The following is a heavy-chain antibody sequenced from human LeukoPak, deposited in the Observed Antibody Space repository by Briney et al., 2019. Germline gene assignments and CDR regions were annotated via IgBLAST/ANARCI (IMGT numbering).Heavy chain of an antibody. CDR2: IYHSGST. D-gene: IGHD6-6*01. Sequence: SETLSLTCTVSGGSISSGDYYWSWIRQPPGKGLEWIGYIYHSGSTYYNPSLKSRVTISVDRSKNQFSLKLSSVTAADTAVYYCARDSSSSSDYWGQGTLVTVSS. CDR1: GGSISSGDYY. J-gene: IGHJ4*02. V-gene: IGHV4-30-4*01. CDR3: ARDSSSSSDY.